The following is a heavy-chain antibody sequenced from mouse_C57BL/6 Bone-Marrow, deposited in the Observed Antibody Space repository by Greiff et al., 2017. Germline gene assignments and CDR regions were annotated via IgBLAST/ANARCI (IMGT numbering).Heavy chain of an antibody. CDR2: IDPNSGGT. J-gene: IGHJ1*03. Sequence: VHVKQPGAELVKPGASVKLSCKASGYTFTSYWMHWVKQRPGRGLEWIGRIDPNSGGTKYNEKFKSKATLTVDKPSITAYMQHSSLSSEDTSVEYCARDDYSNARYFDVWGTGTTVTVSS. CDR3: ARDDYSNARYFDV. CDR1: GYTFTSYW. V-gene: IGHV1-72*01. D-gene: IGHD2-5*01.